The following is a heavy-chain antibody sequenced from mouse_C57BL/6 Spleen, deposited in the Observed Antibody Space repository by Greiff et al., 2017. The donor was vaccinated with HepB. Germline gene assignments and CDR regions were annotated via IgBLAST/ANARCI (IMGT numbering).Heavy chain of an antibody. CDR3: ARGATVVENYFDY. J-gene: IGHJ2*01. CDR1: GYSITSGYY. CDR2: ISYDGSN. Sequence: ESGPGLVKPSQSLSLTCSVTGYSITSGYYWNWIRQFPGNKLEWMGYISYDGSNNYNPSLKNRISITRDTSKNQFFLKLNSVTTEDTATYYCARGATVVENYFDYWGQGTTLTVSS. D-gene: IGHD1-1*01. V-gene: IGHV3-6*01.